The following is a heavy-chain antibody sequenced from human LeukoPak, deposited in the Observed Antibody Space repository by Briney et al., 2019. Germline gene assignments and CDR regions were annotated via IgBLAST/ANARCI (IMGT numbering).Heavy chain of an antibody. Sequence: SETLSLTCTVSVGSISSSSYYWGWIRQPPGKGLEWIGSMYYSGSTYYNPSLKSRVTIPVDTSKNQFSLELTSVTAADTAVYYCARHSGSYLKSALHIWGQGTMVTVSS. J-gene: IGHJ3*02. V-gene: IGHV4-39*01. CDR1: VGSISSSSYY. D-gene: IGHD1-26*01. CDR3: ARHSGSYLKSALHI. CDR2: MYYSGST.